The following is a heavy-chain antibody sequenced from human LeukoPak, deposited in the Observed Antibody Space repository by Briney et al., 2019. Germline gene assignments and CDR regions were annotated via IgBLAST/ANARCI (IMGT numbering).Heavy chain of an antibody. D-gene: IGHD5-12*01. V-gene: IGHV4-59*01. CDR3: ARSPYILGAHHDAFDI. CDR2: IYYSGST. CDR1: GGSISSYY. J-gene: IGHJ3*02. Sequence: SETLSLTCTVSGGSISSYYWSWIRQPPGKGLEWIGYIYYSGSTNYNPSLKSRVTISVDTSKNQFSLKLSSVTAADTAVYYCARSPYILGAHHDAFDIWGQGTMVTVS.